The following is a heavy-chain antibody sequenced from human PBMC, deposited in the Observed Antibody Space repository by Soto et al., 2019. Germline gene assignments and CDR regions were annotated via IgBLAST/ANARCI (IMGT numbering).Heavy chain of an antibody. CDR3: ASSRITAMGYYFDY. Sequence: SETLSLTCAVSGGSISSSNWWSWVRQPPGKGLEWIGEIYHSGSTNYNPSLKSRVTISVDKSKNQFSLKLSSVTAADTAVYYCASSRITAMGYYFDYWGQGTLVTVSS. J-gene: IGHJ4*02. V-gene: IGHV4-4*02. CDR2: IYHSGST. D-gene: IGHD5-18*01. CDR1: GGSISSSNW.